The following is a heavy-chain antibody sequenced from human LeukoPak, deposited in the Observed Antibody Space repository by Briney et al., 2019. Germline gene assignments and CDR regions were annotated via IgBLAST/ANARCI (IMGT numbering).Heavy chain of an antibody. Sequence: PGGSLRLSCAASGFTFSSYSMNWVRQAPGKGLEWGSYISGSSSTIYYADSVKGRFTISRDNGKNTLYLQMNSLRAEDTAVYYCARDRYRGLYYFDYWGQGTLVTVSS. CDR3: ARDRYRGLYYFDY. D-gene: IGHD3-16*02. V-gene: IGHV3-48*01. CDR1: GFTFSSYS. CDR2: ISGSSSTI. J-gene: IGHJ4*02.